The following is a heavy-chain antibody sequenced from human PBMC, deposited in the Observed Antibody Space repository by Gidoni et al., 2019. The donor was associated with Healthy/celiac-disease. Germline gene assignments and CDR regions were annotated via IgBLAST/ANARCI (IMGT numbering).Heavy chain of an antibody. D-gene: IGHD6-19*01. J-gene: IGHJ6*02. CDR3: ARDHRIAVAGTPYYYGMDV. Sequence: QVQLQESGPGLVKPSGPLSLTCAVSGGSISSSNWWSGVRQPPGKGLEWIGEIYHSGSTNYNPSLKSRVTISVDKSKNQFSLKLSSVTAADTAVYYCARDHRIAVAGTPYYYGMDVWGQGTTVTVSS. CDR1: GGSISSSNW. V-gene: IGHV4-4*02. CDR2: IYHSGST.